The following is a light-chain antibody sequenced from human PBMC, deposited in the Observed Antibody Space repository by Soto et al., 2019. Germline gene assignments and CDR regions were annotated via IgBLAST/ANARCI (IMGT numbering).Light chain of an antibody. J-gene: IGKJ2*01. CDR2: GAS. CDR3: QQRRSSPPYT. Sequence: EIVLTQSPGTLSLSPGERATLSCRASQSVSSSYLTWYQQKPGQAPRLLIYGASTRATGIPDRFSGSGSGTDFTLTTSRLEPEDFAVYYCQQRRSSPPYTFGQGTKLEIK. V-gene: IGKV3-20*01. CDR1: QSVSSSY.